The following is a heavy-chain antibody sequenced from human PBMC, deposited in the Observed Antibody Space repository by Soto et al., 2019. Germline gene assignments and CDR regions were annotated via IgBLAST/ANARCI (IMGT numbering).Heavy chain of an antibody. CDR1: GFTFSSYA. Sequence: EVQLLESGGGLVQPGGSLRLSCVASGFTFSSYAMSWVRQAPGKGLEWVSAISGSGGSTYYADSVKGRFTISRDNSKNTLYLQMNSLRAEDTAVYYCARGRGQLRLYYDFWSGYSDYWGQGTLVTVSS. CDR3: ARGRGQLRLYYDFWSGYSDY. CDR2: ISGSGGST. V-gene: IGHV3-23*01. J-gene: IGHJ4*02. D-gene: IGHD3-3*01.